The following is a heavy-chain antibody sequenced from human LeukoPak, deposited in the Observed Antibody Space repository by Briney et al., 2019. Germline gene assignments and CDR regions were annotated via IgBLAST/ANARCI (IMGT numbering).Heavy chain of an antibody. V-gene: IGHV3-23*01. Sequence: GGSLRLSCAASGFSVSNNYMSWVRQAPGKGLEWVSAISGSGGSTYYADSVKGRFTISRDNFKNTLYLQMNSLRAEDTAVYYCAKDLGRAADTARAPFDPWGQGTLVTVSS. CDR3: AKDLGRAADTARAPFDP. CDR1: GFSVSNNY. D-gene: IGHD5-18*01. CDR2: ISGSGGST. J-gene: IGHJ5*02.